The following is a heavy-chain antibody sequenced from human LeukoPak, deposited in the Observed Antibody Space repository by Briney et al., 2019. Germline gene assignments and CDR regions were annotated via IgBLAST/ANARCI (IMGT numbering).Heavy chain of an antibody. CDR3: ARHYYYDSSSYPIPGNWFDP. CDR1: GYTFTSYD. Sequence: ASVKVSCKASGYTFTSYDINWVRQATGQGLEWMGWMNPNSGNTGYAQKFQGRVTITRNTSISTAYMELSSLRSEDTAVYYCARHYYYDSSSYPIPGNWFDPWGQGTLVTVSS. J-gene: IGHJ5*02. D-gene: IGHD3-22*01. V-gene: IGHV1-8*03. CDR2: MNPNSGNT.